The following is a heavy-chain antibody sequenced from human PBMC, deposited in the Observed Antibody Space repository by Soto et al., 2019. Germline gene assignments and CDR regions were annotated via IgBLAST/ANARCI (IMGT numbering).Heavy chain of an antibody. J-gene: IGHJ3*01. CDR3: ARDQLYYNDISGRPLNAFDV. V-gene: IGHV3-48*01. CDR2: IGIGSSTK. Sequence: GSLRLSCAASGFTFSNYVMSWVRQAPGKGLEWVSYIGIGSSTKYYADSVKGRFTISRGNAKNSLYLQMNSLRAEDTAVYYCARDQLYYNDISGRPLNAFDVWGQGTMVTVSS. D-gene: IGHD3-22*01. CDR1: GFTFSNYV.